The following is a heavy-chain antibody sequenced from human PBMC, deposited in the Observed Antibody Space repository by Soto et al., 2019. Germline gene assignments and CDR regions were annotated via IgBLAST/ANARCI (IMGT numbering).Heavy chain of an antibody. CDR2: INSDGSST. D-gene: IGHD2-2*01. J-gene: IGHJ4*02. CDR1: GFTFSSYW. CDR3: ARMSRGYCSSTGCTAGDY. Sequence: EVQLVESGGGLVQPGGSLRLSCAASGFTFSSYWMHWVRQAPGKGLVWVSRINSDGSSTSYADSVKGRFTISRDNAKNTLYLQMNSLRAEDTAVYYCARMSRGYCSSTGCTAGDYWGQGTLVTVSS. V-gene: IGHV3-74*01.